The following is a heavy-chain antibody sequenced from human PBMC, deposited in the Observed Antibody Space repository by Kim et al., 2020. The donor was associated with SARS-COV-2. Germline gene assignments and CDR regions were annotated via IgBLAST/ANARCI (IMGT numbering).Heavy chain of an antibody. CDR3: ARTKRIVGAIAAFDI. Sequence: GGSLRLSCAASGFTFSSYSMNWVRQAPGKGLEWVSYISSSSSTIYYADSVKGRFTISRDNAKNSLYLQMNSLRDEDTAVYYCARTKRIVGAIAAFDIWGQGTMVTVSS. CDR2: ISSSSSTI. CDR1: GFTFSSYS. J-gene: IGHJ3*02. V-gene: IGHV3-48*02. D-gene: IGHD1-26*01.